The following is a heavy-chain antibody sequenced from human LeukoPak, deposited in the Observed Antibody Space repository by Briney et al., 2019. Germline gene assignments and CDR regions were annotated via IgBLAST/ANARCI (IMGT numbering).Heavy chain of an antibody. CDR3: ARDRQNDIVATGGRNLYYYYMDV. J-gene: IGHJ6*03. V-gene: IGHV1-2*02. CDR2: INPNSGGT. D-gene: IGHD5-12*01. CDR1: GYTFTGYY. Sequence: GASVKVPCKASGYTFTGYYMHWVRQAPGQGLEWMGWINPNSGGTNYAQKFQGRVTMTRDTSISTAYMELSRLRSDDTAVYYCARDRQNDIVATGGRNLYYYYMDVWGKGTTVTVSS.